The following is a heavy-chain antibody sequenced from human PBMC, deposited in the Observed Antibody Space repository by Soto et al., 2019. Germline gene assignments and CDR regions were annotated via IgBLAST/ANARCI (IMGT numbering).Heavy chain of an antibody. CDR2: IYWNDDK. CDR1: GFSLTTSGVG. J-gene: IGHJ3*01. V-gene: IGHV2-5*01. Sequence: GSGPTLVNPTQTLTLTCTFSGFSLTTSGVGVGWIRQPPGKALEWLAVIYWNDDKRYSPSLKSRLTITKDTSKNQVVLTMTNVDPVDTGTYYCAHQQYKYGSGGYSGWGQGTMVTVSS. D-gene: IGHD3-22*01. CDR3: AHQQYKYGSGGYSG.